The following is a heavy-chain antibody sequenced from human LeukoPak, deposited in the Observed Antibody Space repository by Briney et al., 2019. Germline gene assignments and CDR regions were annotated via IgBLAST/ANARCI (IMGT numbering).Heavy chain of an antibody. CDR3: ARDRFGVAAAGTRFNWFDP. D-gene: IGHD6-13*01. Sequence: PSETLSLTCSVSGGSISSFYWSWIRIRQPLGKGLEWIGYFYNTESTKHNPSLEGRVTMSADTSKNQLSLRLSSVTAADTAVYYCARDRFGVAAAGTRFNWFDPWGQGTLVTVSS. CDR2: FYNTEST. CDR1: GGSISSFY. V-gene: IGHV4-59*01. J-gene: IGHJ5*02.